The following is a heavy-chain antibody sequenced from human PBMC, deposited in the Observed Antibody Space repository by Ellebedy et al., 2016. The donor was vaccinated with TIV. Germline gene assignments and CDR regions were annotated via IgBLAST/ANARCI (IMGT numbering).Heavy chain of an antibody. J-gene: IGHJ4*02. CDR3: ARDDYGGNPQSFDY. Sequence: SLKISXAASGFTFDDYAMHWVRQAPGKGLEWVSGISWNSGSIGYADSVKGRFTISRDNTKNSLYLQMNSLRAEDTAVYYCARDDYGGNPQSFDYWGQGTLVTVSS. D-gene: IGHD4-23*01. CDR1: GFTFDDYA. V-gene: IGHV3-9*01. CDR2: ISWNSGSI.